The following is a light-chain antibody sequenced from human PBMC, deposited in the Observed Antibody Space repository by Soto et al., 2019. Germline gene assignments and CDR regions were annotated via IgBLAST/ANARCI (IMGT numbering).Light chain of an antibody. J-gene: IGLJ1*01. CDR3: ATWNDGVFV. Sequence: QSVLTQPPSASGTPGQRVTISCSGSTSNIGRSTVSWYQQFPGAAPKLLIYSNTQRPLGVPVRFSGSKSDTSASLAISGLQSEDEANYYCATWNDGVFVFGSGTKV. CDR1: TSNIGRST. V-gene: IGLV1-44*01. CDR2: SNT.